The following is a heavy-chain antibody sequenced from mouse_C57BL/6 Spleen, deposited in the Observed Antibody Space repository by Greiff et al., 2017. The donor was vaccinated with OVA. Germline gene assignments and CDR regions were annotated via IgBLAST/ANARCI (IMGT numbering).Heavy chain of an antibody. V-gene: IGHV1-77*01. Sequence: QVQLQQSGPELVKPGASVKISCKASGYSFTDYNMNWVKQRPGQGLEWIGKIGPGSGSTYYNEKFKGKATLTADKSSSTAYMQLSSLTSEDSAVYFCAGPYYFDYWGQGTTLTVSS. CDR3: AGPYYFDY. J-gene: IGHJ2*01. CDR1: GYSFTDYN. CDR2: IGPGSGST.